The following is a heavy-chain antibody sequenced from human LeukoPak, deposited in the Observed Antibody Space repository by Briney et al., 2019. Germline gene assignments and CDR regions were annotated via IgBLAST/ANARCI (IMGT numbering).Heavy chain of an antibody. CDR3: ARTLVDTALEYFDY. V-gene: IGHV4-34*01. Sequence: PSETLSLTCTVSGGSISSYYWSWIRQPPGKGLEWIGEINHSGSTNYNPSLKSRVTISVDTSKNQFSLKLNSVTAADTAVYYCARTLVDTALEYFDYWGQGTLVTVSS. J-gene: IGHJ4*02. D-gene: IGHD5-18*01. CDR2: INHSGST. CDR1: GGSISSYY.